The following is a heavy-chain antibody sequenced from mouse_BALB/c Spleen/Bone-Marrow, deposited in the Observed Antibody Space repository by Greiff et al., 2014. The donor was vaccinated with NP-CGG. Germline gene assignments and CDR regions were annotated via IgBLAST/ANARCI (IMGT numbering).Heavy chain of an antibody. V-gene: IGHV1-18*01. CDR2: INPYNGGT. CDR3: ARDYYGSSYGSAY. J-gene: IGHJ3*01. CDR1: GYSFTGYT. D-gene: IGHD1-1*01. Sequence: VQLQQPGPELVKPGASMKISCKASGYSFTGYTMNWVEQSHGRNLEWTGLINPYNGGTSYNQKFKGKATLTVDKSSSTAYMELLSLTSEDSAVYYCARDYYGSSYGSAYWGQGTLVTVSA.